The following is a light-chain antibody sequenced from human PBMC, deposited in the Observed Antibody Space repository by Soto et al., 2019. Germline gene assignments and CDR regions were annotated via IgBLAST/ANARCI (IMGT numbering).Light chain of an antibody. CDR2: DAS. CDR3: QQYGSSPLT. V-gene: IGKV3-20*01. CDR1: QSINNRY. Sequence: EIVLTQSPGTLSLSPGERATLSCRASQSINNRYLAWYQQKPGQAPRLLIYDASSRATGIPDRFSGSGSGTDFTLTISRLEPEDFAVYYCQQYGSSPLTFGGGTKVEIK. J-gene: IGKJ4*01.